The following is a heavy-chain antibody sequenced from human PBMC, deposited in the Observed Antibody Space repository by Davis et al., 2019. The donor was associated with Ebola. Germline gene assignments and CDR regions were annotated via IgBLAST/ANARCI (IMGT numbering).Heavy chain of an antibody. V-gene: IGHV3-30-3*01. CDR1: GFTFSSYA. D-gene: IGHD1-7*01. J-gene: IGHJ4*02. CDR3: ARDVHWNYAALDY. CDR2: ISYDGSNK. Sequence: GESLKISCAASGFTFSSYAMHWVRQAPGKGLEWVAVISYDGSNKYYADSVKGRFTISRDNSKNTLYLQMNSLRAEDTAVYYCARDVHWNYAALDYWGQGTLVTVSS.